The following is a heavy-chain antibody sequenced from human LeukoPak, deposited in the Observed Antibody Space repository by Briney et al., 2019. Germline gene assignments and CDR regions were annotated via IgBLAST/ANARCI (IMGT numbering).Heavy chain of an antibody. D-gene: IGHD6-19*01. V-gene: IGHV1-69*13. CDR2: IIPIFGTA. J-gene: IGHJ4*02. CDR3: ASPGYSSGTYSDY. Sequence: SVKVSCKASGGTFSSYAISWVRQAPGQGVEGMGGIIPIFGTANYAQKFQGRVTITADESTSTAYMELSSLRSEDTAVYYCASPGYSSGTYSDYWGQGTLVTVSS. CDR1: GGTFSSYA.